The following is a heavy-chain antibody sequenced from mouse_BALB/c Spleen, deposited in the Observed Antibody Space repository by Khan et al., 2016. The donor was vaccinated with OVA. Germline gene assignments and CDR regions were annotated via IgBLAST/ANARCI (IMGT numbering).Heavy chain of an antibody. V-gene: IGHV14-3*02. J-gene: IGHJ4*01. D-gene: IGHD2-1*01. Sequence: VQLQQSGAELVKPGASVKLSCTASGFNIKDTYMHWVKQRPEQGLEWIGRIDPANGNTKYDPKFQGKATITADTSSNTAYLQLISLTSEDTAVYYCARDGNPYYYAMDYWGQGTSVTVSS. CDR3: ARDGNPYYYAMDY. CDR1: GFNIKDTY. CDR2: IDPANGNT.